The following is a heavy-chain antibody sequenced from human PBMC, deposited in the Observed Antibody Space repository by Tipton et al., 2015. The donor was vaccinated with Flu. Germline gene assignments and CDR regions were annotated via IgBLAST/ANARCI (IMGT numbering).Heavy chain of an antibody. CDR3: ARRDFSNYVSEPKNWFDL. CDR1: GASVGSPYC. CDR2: ICPGSP. D-gene: IGHD4-11*01. J-gene: IGHJ5*01. Sequence: LRLSCSVSGASVGSPYCWGWVRQPLGKGLEWIGNICPGSPYYNPSLRSRVTISVPRAKAQFSLRLTSVTAADTAVYFCARRDFSNYVSEPKNWFDLWGRGTLVTVSS. V-gene: IGHV4-38-2*01.